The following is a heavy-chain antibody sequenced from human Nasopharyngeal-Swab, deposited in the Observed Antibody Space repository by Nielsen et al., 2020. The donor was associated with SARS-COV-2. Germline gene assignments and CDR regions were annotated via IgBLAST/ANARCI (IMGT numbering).Heavy chain of an antibody. CDR3: AKDYSYGYSDHYYYYMDV. J-gene: IGHJ6*03. Sequence: GESLKISCAASGFTFSSYGMHWVRQAPGKGLEWVAVISYDGSNKYYADSVKGRFTISRDNSKNTLYLQMNSLRAEDTAVYYCAKDYSYGYSDHYYYYMDVWGKGTTVTVSS. CDR1: GFTFSSYG. V-gene: IGHV3-30*18. CDR2: ISYDGSNK. D-gene: IGHD5-18*01.